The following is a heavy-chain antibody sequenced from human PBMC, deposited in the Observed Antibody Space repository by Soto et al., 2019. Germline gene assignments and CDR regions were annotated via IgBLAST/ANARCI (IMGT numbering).Heavy chain of an antibody. CDR3: ARDFGGGWYYFDL. CDR1: GGSISHFY. D-gene: IGHD6-19*01. J-gene: IGHJ4*02. Sequence: SSETLSLTCTVSGGSISHFYWTWIRQPPGKGLEWIGYVYYFGDTTYNPSLKSRVTISVDTSKNQFSLKLSSVTAADTAVYYCARDFGGGWYYFDLWGQGTLVTVSS. CDR2: VYYFGDT. V-gene: IGHV4-59*01.